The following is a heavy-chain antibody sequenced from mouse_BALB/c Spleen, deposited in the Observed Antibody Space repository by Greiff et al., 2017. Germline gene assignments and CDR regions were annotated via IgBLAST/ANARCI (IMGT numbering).Heavy chain of an antibody. J-gene: IGHJ3*01. CDR2: INPRTGYT. CDR3: ARKEDGNWAWFAY. D-gene: IGHD2-1*01. Sequence: VKLMESGAELVKPGASVKMSCKASGYTFISYWMHWVKQRPGQGLEWIGYINPRTGYTEYNQKFKDKATLTADKSSSTAYMQLSNLTSKDFAVYDCARKEDGNWAWFAYWGQGTLVTVSA. CDR1: GYTFISYW. V-gene: IGHV1-7*01.